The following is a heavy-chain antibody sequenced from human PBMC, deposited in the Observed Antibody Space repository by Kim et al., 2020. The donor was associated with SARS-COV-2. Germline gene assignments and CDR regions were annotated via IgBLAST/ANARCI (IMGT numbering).Heavy chain of an antibody. CDR3: AKRGIAVAGIGYYYGMDV. Sequence: GGSLRLSCAASGFTFSSYAMSWVRQAPGKGLEWVSAISGSGGSTYYADSVKGRFTISRDTSKNTLYLQMNSLRAEDTAVYYCAKRGIAVAGIGYYYGMDVWGQGTTVTVSS. CDR1: GFTFSSYA. D-gene: IGHD6-19*01. J-gene: IGHJ6*02. CDR2: ISGSGGST. V-gene: IGHV3-23*01.